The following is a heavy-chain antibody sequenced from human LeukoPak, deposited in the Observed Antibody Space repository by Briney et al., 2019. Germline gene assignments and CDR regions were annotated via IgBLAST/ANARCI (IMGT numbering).Heavy chain of an antibody. J-gene: IGHJ4*02. CDR2: IGIDSGNT. D-gene: IGHD5-24*01. Sequence: GGSLRLSCAASGFTFSDYSMNWVRQAPGKGLEWISCIGIDSGNTNYADSVKGRFTISGDKAKNSLYLQMNSLRVEDTAVYYCARDYKYAFDNWGQGTLVTVSP. V-gene: IGHV3-48*01. CDR3: ARDYKYAFDN. CDR1: GFTFSDYS.